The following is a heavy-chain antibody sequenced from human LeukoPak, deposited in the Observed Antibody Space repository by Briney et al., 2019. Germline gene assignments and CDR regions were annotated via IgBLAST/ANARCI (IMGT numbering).Heavy chain of an antibody. CDR2: IYSGGGT. J-gene: IGHJ4*02. D-gene: IGHD2-21*02. Sequence: PGGSLRLSCAASGFIVSNNYMNWVRQAPGKGLEWVSIIYSGGGTYYAASVKGRFTISRDNSKNTLYLQMNSLRADDTAVYYCAKDGDAYCGGDGYIDYWGQGTLVTLSS. CDR3: AKDGDAYCGGDGYIDY. V-gene: IGHV3-53*01. CDR1: GFIVSNNY.